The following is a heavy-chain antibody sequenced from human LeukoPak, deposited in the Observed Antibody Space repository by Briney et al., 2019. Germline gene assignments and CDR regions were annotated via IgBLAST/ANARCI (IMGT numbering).Heavy chain of an antibody. Sequence: GGSLRLSCAASGFIFSNYGMHWVRQAPGKGPEWVAFIRYDGSNKYYVDSVKGRFTISRDNAKNTLYLQMNSLRAEDTAVYYCARDVSYGSGTYNFDYWGQGTLVTVSS. J-gene: IGHJ4*02. CDR3: ARDVSYGSGTYNFDY. V-gene: IGHV3-30*02. CDR1: GFIFSNYG. CDR2: IRYDGSNK. D-gene: IGHD3-10*01.